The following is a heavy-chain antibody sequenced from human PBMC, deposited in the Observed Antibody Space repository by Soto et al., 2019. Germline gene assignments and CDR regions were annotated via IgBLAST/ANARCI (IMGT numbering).Heavy chain of an antibody. J-gene: IGHJ4*02. V-gene: IGHV1-69*02. CDR2: IIPILGIA. D-gene: IGHD2-2*01. Sequence: SVKVSCKASGGTFSSYTISWVRQAPGQGLEWMGRIIPILGIANYAQKFQGRVTITADKSTSTAYMELSSLRSEDTAVYYCARADCSSTSCYLRPLDYWGQGTLVTVS. CDR1: GGTFSSYT. CDR3: ARADCSSTSCYLRPLDY.